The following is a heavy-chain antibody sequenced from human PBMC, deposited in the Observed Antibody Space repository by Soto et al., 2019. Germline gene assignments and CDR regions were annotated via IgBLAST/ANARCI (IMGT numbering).Heavy chain of an antibody. D-gene: IGHD3-10*01. CDR3: CGSGSNYKFYYGMDV. CDR1: GYTFTSYG. CDR2: ISAYNGNT. J-gene: IGHJ6*02. V-gene: IGHV1-18*01. Sequence: GASVKVSCKASGYTFTSYGISWVRQAPGQGLEWMGWISAYNGNTNYAQKLQGRVTMTTDTSTSTAYMELRSLRSDDTAVYYCCGSGSNYKFYYGMDVWGQGPTVTVS.